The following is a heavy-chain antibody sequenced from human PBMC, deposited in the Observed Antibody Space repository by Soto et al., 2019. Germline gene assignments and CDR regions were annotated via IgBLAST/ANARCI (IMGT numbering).Heavy chain of an antibody. D-gene: IGHD3-3*01. CDR2: VSGGGDTT. CDR1: GFTFSRYA. Sequence: GGSLRLSCAASGFTFSRYAMSWVRQAPGKGLEWISTVSGGGDTTYYADSVKGRYTISRDKSKNTLYLQMNSLRAGDTAVYYCAKDLTQDYDFWSGSQGFDVWGKGTTVTVSS. J-gene: IGHJ6*04. CDR3: AKDLTQDYDFWSGSQGFDV. V-gene: IGHV3-23*01.